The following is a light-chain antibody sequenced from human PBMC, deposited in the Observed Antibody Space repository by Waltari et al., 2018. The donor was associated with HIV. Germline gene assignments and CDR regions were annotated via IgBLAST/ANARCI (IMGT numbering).Light chain of an antibody. Sequence: DIQMTQSPSSLSASVGDRVTITCRASQSISSYLNWYQQKPGKVPKLLIYAASSLQSGVPSRFSGSGSGTDFTLTISSLQPEDFATYYCQQSYSTLEYTFGQGTKLEIK. J-gene: IGKJ2*01. CDR2: AAS. V-gene: IGKV1-39*01. CDR3: QQSYSTLEYT. CDR1: QSISSY.